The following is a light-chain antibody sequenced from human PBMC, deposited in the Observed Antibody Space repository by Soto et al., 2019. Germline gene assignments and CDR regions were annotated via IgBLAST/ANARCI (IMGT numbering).Light chain of an antibody. CDR3: QQHINWPLT. CDR2: EAS. Sequence: EIVLTQAPATLSLSPGERATLSCRAGQTVSSSLAWYQQKPGQAPRLLIYEASNRATGIPARFSGSGSGADFTLTISSLEPEDFALYYCQQHINWPLTFGGGTKVDI. CDR1: QTVSSS. J-gene: IGKJ4*01. V-gene: IGKV3-11*01.